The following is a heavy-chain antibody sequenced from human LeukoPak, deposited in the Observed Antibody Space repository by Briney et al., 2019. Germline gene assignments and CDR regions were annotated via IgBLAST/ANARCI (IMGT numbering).Heavy chain of an antibody. Sequence: SETLSLTCTVSGASISDYYWSWIRQSAGKGLEWTGRIYASGSANYNPSFESRLTMSLDRSKNQFSLRLTSVTAAATALYYCARGSWDYDNAFDIWGQGTMVTVSS. CDR3: ARGSWDYDNAFDI. D-gene: IGHD3-22*01. CDR2: IYASGSA. CDR1: GASISDYY. J-gene: IGHJ3*02. V-gene: IGHV4-4*07.